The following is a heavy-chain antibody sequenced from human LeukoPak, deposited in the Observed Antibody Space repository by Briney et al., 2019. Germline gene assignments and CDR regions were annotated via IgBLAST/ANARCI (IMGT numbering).Heavy chain of an antibody. CDR3: VSAYGGLLDY. CDR1: GFTFSAYE. V-gene: IGHV3-48*03. D-gene: IGHD3-16*01. J-gene: IGHJ4*02. CDR2: ISGSGDTI. Sequence: GGSLRLSCAASGFTFSAYEMNWVRQAPGGGLEWLSYISGSGDTIKYAESVKGRFTISRDNAKNSLYLQMSSLRAEDTAVYYCVSAYGGLLDYWGQGTLVTVSS.